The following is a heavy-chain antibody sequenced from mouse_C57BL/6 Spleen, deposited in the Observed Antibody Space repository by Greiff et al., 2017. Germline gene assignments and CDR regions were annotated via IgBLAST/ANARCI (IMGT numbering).Heavy chain of an antibody. V-gene: IGHV1-4*01. CDR3: ERSGGDYDDWFAY. Sequence: LQESGAELVRPGASVKMSCKASGYTFTTYTMHWVKQRPGQGLEWIGYINPSSGYTKYNQKFKDKATLTADKSSSTAYMQLSSLTSEDSAVYYCERSGGDYDDWFAYWGQGTLVTVSA. J-gene: IGHJ3*01. CDR2: INPSSGYT. D-gene: IGHD2-4*01. CDR1: GYTFTTYT.